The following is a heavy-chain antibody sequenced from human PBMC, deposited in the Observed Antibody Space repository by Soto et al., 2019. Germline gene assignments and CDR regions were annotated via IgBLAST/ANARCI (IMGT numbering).Heavy chain of an antibody. V-gene: IGHV1-69*01. Sequence: QVLLVQSGAEVKKSGSSVRVSCRDSGDSFSTDAFSWVRQAPGQGLEYVGGVIPLAGVPNYAQKFQGRVTITAEESTGTTYMELSSLKFDDTAVYYCVRGAFAEYAPSAVHWGQGTLITVSS. CDR1: GDSFSTDA. CDR2: VIPLAGVP. CDR3: VRGAFAEYAPSAVH. J-gene: IGHJ4*02. D-gene: IGHD3-16*01.